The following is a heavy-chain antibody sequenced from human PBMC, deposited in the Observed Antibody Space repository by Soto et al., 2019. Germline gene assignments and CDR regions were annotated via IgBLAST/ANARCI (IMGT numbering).Heavy chain of an antibody. CDR2: IYNSGST. J-gene: IGHJ5*02. CDR3: VRNGTSATPSWGKQDYKWFDP. Sequence: PSETLSLTCAVSGDSVSNTHYWGWIRHPPGKGLEWIGSIYNSGSTHYNPSLKSRVTMSVDTSKNQFSLKLSSVKAADTAVYYCVRNGTSATPSWGKQDYKWFDPWGPGTQVTVSS. V-gene: IGHV4-38-2*01. CDR1: GDSVSNTHY. D-gene: IGHD3-16*01.